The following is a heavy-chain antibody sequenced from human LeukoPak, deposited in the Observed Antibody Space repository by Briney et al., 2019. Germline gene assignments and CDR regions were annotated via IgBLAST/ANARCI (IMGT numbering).Heavy chain of an antibody. V-gene: IGHV4-39*01. CDR2: IYYSGIT. CDR1: GGSISSSSYY. CDR3: ARQDGYCSSTSCTGYFDS. D-gene: IGHD2-2*03. Sequence: SETLSLTCTVSGGSISSSSYYWGWIRQPPGKGLEWIGSIYYSGITYYNPSLKSRVSISVDTSKKQFSLKLSSVTAADTAVHYCARQDGYCSSTSCTGYFDSGGQGTLVTVSS. J-gene: IGHJ4*02.